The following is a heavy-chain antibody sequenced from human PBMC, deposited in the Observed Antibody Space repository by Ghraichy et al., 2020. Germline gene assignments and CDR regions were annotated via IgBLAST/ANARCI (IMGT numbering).Heavy chain of an antibody. Sequence: SVKVSCKASGGTFSSYTISWVRQAPGQGLEWMGRIIPILGIANYAQKFQGRVTITADKSTSTAYMELSSLRSEDTAVYYCARDPGVFGGATTTVDARPYWGQGTLVTVSS. CDR1: GGTFSSYT. V-gene: IGHV1-69*04. D-gene: IGHD1-26*01. CDR3: ARDPGVFGGATTTVDARPY. CDR2: IIPILGIA. J-gene: IGHJ4*02.